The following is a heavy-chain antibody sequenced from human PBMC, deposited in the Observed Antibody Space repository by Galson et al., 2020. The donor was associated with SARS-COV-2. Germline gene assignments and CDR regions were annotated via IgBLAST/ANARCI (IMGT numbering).Heavy chain of an antibody. J-gene: IGHJ4*02. D-gene: IGHD4-17*01. CDR1: GYTFTRYA. V-gene: IGHV1-3*01. CDR3: ARWGDHGEFDY. Sequence: ASVKVSCKASGYTFTRYAIQWVRQAPGQSLDWMGWINAGNGDTKYSQNFQGRVTFTRDTSANTVYMEMSSLRSEDTSAYYCARWGDHGEFDYWGQGTLLTVSS. CDR2: INAGNGDT.